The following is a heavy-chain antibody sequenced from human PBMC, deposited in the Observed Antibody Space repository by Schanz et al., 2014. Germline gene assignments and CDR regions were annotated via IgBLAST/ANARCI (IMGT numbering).Heavy chain of an antibody. D-gene: IGHD3-10*01. V-gene: IGHV3-7*01. CDR2: IKQDGSAK. CDR3: ARGVRVRGIIIDY. CDR1: GFTFSRYW. Sequence: EVQLVESGGGLVQPGGSLRLCCVASGFTFSRYWMTWVRQAPGKGLEWVANIKQDGSAKNYVDSVKGRFTISRDNPKNSLCLQMNSLRAEDTALYYCARGVRVRGIIIDYWGPGTLVTVSS. J-gene: IGHJ4*02.